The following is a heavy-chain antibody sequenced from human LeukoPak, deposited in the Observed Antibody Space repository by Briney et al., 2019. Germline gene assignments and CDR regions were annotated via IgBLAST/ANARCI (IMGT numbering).Heavy chain of an antibody. CDR1: GFTFDDYG. CDR2: INRNGDST. D-gene: IGHD2-2*01. J-gene: IGHJ4*02. CDR3: ARVSSRDIVVLPAAPFDY. V-gene: IGHV3-20*04. Sequence: GGSLRLPCAASGFTFDDYGMSWARQAPAKGLEWVSGINRNGDSTGYADSAKSRFTISRDNGKNSLYLQMNSLRAEDTALYYCARVSSRDIVVLPAAPFDYWGQGTLVTVSS.